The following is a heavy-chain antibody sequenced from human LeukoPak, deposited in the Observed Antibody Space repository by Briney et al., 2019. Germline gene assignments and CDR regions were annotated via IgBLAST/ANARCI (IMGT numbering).Heavy chain of an antibody. D-gene: IGHD6-19*01. CDR3: ARLIQGYSSG. J-gene: IGHJ4*02. V-gene: IGHV4-39*01. Sequence: SETLSLTCTVSGGSISSSSYYWGWIRQPPGKGLEWIGSIYYSGSTYYNPSLKSRVTISVDTSKNQFSLKLSSVTAADTAVYYWARLIQGYSSGWGQGTLVTVSS. CDR2: IYYSGST. CDR1: GGSISSSSYY.